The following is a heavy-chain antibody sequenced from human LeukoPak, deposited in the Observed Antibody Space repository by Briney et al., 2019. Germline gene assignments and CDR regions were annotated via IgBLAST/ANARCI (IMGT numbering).Heavy chain of an antibody. CDR3: AREGPNVAAAQIDY. V-gene: IGHV1-69*04. CDR1: GGTFSSYA. CDR2: IIPILGIA. J-gene: IGHJ4*02. Sequence: SVKVSCKASGGTFSSYAISWVRQAPGQGLEWMGRIIPILGIANYAQKFQGRVTITADKSTSTAYMELSSLRSEDTAVYYCAREGPNVAAAQIDYWGQGTLVTVSS. D-gene: IGHD6-13*01.